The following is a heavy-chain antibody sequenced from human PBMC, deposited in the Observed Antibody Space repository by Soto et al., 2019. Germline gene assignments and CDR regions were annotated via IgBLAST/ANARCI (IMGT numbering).Heavy chain of an antibody. V-gene: IGHV1-18*01. J-gene: IGHJ5*02. CDR1: GYTFTSYG. CDR3: ARVLPPFDL. Sequence: QVQLVQSGAEVKKPGASVKVSCKASGYTFTSYGISWVRQAPGQGLEWMGWINAYNGNTNYAQKIQGRVTMTTDTSTSTDDRGLRRLRSDEKAVYYCARVLPPFDLWVKGSLVTVTP. CDR2: INAYNGNT.